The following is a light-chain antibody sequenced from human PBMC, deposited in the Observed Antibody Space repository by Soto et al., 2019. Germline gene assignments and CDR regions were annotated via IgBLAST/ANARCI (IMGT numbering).Light chain of an antibody. CDR1: SGHSSYA. V-gene: IGLV4-69*01. J-gene: IGLJ2*01. CDR2: LDSDGSH. Sequence: QLVLTQSPSASASLGASVKLTCTLSSGHSSYAIAWHQQQPEKGPRYLMKLDSDGSHTKGDAIPDRFSGSSSGAERYLTISSLQSEDEADYYCQTWGTGIHVVFGGGTKLPVL. CDR3: QTWGTGIHVV.